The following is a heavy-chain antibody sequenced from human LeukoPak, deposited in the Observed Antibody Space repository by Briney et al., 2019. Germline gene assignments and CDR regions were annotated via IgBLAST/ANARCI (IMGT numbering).Heavy chain of an antibody. CDR3: ARHGNGAFDI. V-gene: IGHV4-59*08. Sequence: SETLSLTCTVSGGSLSSYYWSWIRQPAGKGLEWIGFIYYSGSTNYSPSLKSRVTISVDTSKNQFSLKLTSVTAADTAVYYCARHGNGAFDIWGQGTMVTVSS. D-gene: IGHD1-1*01. CDR2: IYYSGST. CDR1: GGSLSSYY. J-gene: IGHJ3*02.